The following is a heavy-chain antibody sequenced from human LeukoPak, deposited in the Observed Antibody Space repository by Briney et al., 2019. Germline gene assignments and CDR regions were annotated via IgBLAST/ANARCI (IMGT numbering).Heavy chain of an antibody. J-gene: IGHJ5*02. CDR1: GYTFTSYG. Sequence: ASVKVSCKASGYTFTSYGISWVRQAPGQGLEWMGWISAYNGNTNYAQKLQGRVTMTTDTSTSTAYMELRSLRSDDTAVYYCARGGSITIFGVVITGDWFDPWGQGTLVTVPS. CDR2: ISAYNGNT. D-gene: IGHD3-3*01. CDR3: ARGGSITIFGVVITGDWFDP. V-gene: IGHV1-18*01.